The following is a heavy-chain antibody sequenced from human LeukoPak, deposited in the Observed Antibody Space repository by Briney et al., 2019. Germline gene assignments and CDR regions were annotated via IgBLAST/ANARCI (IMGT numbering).Heavy chain of an antibody. Sequence: GGSLRLSCAASGFTVSSNYMSWVRQAPGKGLEWVSVIYSGGSTYYADSVKGRFTISRDNSKNTLYLQMNSLRAEDTAVYYCARGLRFLEWLSYLDYWGQGTLVTVSS. CDR1: GFTVSSNY. J-gene: IGHJ4*02. CDR3: ARGLRFLEWLSYLDY. D-gene: IGHD3-3*01. CDR2: IYSGGST. V-gene: IGHV3-53*01.